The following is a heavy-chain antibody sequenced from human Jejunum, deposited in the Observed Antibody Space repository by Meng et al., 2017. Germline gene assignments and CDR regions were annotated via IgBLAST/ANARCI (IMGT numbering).Heavy chain of an antibody. CDR1: GGSISSYNYY. J-gene: IGHJ4*02. V-gene: IGHV4-61*02. D-gene: IGHD2-21*01. CDR2: IYAGGTS. CDR3: ARERYLFHEA. Sequence: SETLSLTCTVSGGSISSYNYYWSWIRQPAGKGLEWLGRIYAGGTSTYNPSLMGRVSMSLDTSKNQFSLRLSSVTAADTAVYYCARERYLFHEAWGQGALVTVSS.